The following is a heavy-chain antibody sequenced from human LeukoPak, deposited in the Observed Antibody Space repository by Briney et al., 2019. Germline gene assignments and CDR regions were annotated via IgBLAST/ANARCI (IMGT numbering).Heavy chain of an antibody. CDR3: TTDYYDSSGYSGG. V-gene: IGHV3-15*01. CDR2: IKSKTDGGTT. CDR1: GFTFSNAW. J-gene: IGHJ4*02. Sequence: PGGSLRLSCAASGFTFSNAWMSWVRQAPGKGLEWVGRIKSKTDGGTTDYAAPVKGRFTISRDDSKNTLYLQMNSLKTEDTTVYYCTTDYYDSSGYSGGWGQGTLVTVSS. D-gene: IGHD3-22*01.